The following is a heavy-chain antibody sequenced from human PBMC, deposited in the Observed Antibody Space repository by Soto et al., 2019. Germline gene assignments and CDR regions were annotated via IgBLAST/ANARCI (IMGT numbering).Heavy chain of an antibody. J-gene: IGHJ6*02. Sequence: GGSLRLSCAASGLTLSDVWMSWVRQAPGKGLEWVGRIKKNADGGTINYAAPLKGRFTISRDDSKNTLYLQMNSLKIEDTAVYYCGDIDDSYFGREAWGQGTTVTVSS. V-gene: IGHV3-15*01. CDR2: IKKNADGGTI. CDR1: GLTLSDVW. CDR3: GDIDDSYFGREA. D-gene: IGHD2-15*01.